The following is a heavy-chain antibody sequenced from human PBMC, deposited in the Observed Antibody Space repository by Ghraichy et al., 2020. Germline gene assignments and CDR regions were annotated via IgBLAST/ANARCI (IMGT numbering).Heavy chain of an antibody. D-gene: IGHD2-15*01. J-gene: IGHJ6*02. CDR2: IYYSGST. Sequence: SETLSLTCTVSGGSISSYYWSWIRQPPGKGLEWIGYIYYSGSTNYNPSLKSRVTISVDTSKNQFSLKLSSVTAADTAVYYCARMGGGIYCSGGSCYSTGMDVWGQGTTVTVSS. CDR3: ARMGGGIYCSGGSCYSTGMDV. CDR1: GGSISSYY. V-gene: IGHV4-59*01.